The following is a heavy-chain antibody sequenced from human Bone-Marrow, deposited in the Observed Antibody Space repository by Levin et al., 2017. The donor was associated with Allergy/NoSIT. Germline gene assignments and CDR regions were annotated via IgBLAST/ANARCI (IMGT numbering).Heavy chain of an antibody. J-gene: IGHJ6*02. V-gene: IGHV3-21*01. D-gene: IGHD2-2*01. CDR2: ISSSSSYI. CDR1: GFTFSSYS. CDR3: ARAPRHCSSTSCERITYYYYGMDV. Sequence: GESLKISCAASGFTFSSYSMNWVRQAPGKGLEWVSSISSSSSYIYYADSVKGRFTISRDNAKNSLYLQMNSLRAEDTAVYYCARAPRHCSSTSCERITYYYYGMDVWGQGTTVTVSS.